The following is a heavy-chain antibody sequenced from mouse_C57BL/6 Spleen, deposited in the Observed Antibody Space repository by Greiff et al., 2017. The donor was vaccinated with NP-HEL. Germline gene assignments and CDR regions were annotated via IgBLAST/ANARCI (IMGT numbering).Heavy chain of an antibody. CDR1: GYTFTSYW. V-gene: IGHV1-50*01. Sequence: QVQLQQPGAELVKPGASVKLSCKASGYTFTSYWMQWVKQRPGQGLEWIGEIDPSDSYTNYNQQFKGKATLTVDTSSSTAYMQLSSLTSEDSAVYYCARQGYYSNRYYAMDYWGQGTSVTVSS. D-gene: IGHD2-5*01. J-gene: IGHJ4*01. CDR2: IDPSDSYT. CDR3: ARQGYYSNRYYAMDY.